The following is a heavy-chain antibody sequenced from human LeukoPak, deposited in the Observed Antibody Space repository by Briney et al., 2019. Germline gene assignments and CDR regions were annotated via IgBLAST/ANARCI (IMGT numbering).Heavy chain of an antibody. CDR1: GFTVSSDY. CDR2: IYSGGST. Sequence: HPGGSLRLSCAASGFTVSSDYMSWVCQAPGKGLEWVSVIYSGGSTYYADSVKGRFTISRDNSKNTLYLQMNSLRAEDTAVYYCARVRAAAGTEYFDYWGQGTLVTVSS. D-gene: IGHD6-13*01. CDR3: ARVRAAAGTEYFDY. J-gene: IGHJ4*02. V-gene: IGHV3-66*01.